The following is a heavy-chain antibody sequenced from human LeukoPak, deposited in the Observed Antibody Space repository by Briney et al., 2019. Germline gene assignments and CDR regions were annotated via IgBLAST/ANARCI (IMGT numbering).Heavy chain of an antibody. Sequence: SQTLSLACTVSGGSVSSGVYYWSWIRQHPGRGLEGIGYISYSGSTYYITSLKSQVTFSLDKSKNQVSLKLSSVTAADTAVYYCARDIGDSRGLHSWGQGTLVTVSS. V-gene: IGHV4-31*01. CDR1: GGSVSSGVYY. CDR3: ARDIGDSRGLHS. CDR2: ISYSGST. J-gene: IGHJ4*02. D-gene: IGHD3-22*01.